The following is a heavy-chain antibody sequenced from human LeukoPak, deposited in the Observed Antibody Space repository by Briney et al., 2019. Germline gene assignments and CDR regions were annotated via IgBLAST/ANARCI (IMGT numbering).Heavy chain of an antibody. Sequence: GGSLRLSCAASGFTFSSYEMNWVRQAPGTGLEWVSYISSSDSTIYYADSVKGRFTISRDNAKNSLYLQMNSLRAEDTAVYYCAREALPDYWGQGTLVTVSS. CDR1: GFTFSSYE. CDR2: ISSSDSTI. CDR3: AREALPDY. J-gene: IGHJ4*02. V-gene: IGHV3-48*03.